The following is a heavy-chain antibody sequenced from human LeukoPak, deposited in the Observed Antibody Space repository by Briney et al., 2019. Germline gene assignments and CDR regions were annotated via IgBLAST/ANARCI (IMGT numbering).Heavy chain of an antibody. CDR3: ARGYYDSSGYDHDY. Sequence: KSSETLSLTCTVSGGSISSYYWSWIRQPAGKGLEWIGRIYTSGSTNYNPSLKSRVTISVDTSKNQFSLKLSSVTAADTAVYYCARGYYDSSGYDHDYWGQGTLVTVSS. V-gene: IGHV4-4*07. D-gene: IGHD3-22*01. CDR1: GGSISSYY. J-gene: IGHJ4*02. CDR2: IYTSGST.